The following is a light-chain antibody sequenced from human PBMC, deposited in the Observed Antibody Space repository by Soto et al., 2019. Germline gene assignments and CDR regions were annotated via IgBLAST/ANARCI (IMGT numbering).Light chain of an antibody. CDR3: VTWDDNLSTAL. CDR1: SSNIGNNY. V-gene: IGLV1-51*01. J-gene: IGLJ2*01. CDR2: DNN. Sequence: QSALTQSPSVSAAPGQKVTISCSGSSSNIGNNYVSWYQQLPGTAPKLLIYDNNNRPSGIPDRFSGSKSGASATLGITGLQTGAEDDYYCVTWDDNLSTALFGGGTKLTVL.